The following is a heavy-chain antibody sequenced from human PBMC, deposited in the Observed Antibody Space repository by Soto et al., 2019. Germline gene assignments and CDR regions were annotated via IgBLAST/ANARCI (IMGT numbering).Heavy chain of an antibody. V-gene: IGHV4-59*01. CDR2: IYYSGST. CDR3: ARIRESIVLMVYAISFDP. D-gene: IGHD2-8*01. CDR1: GCSISSYY. J-gene: IGHJ5*02. Sequence: PSETLSLTCTVSGCSISSYYWSWIRQPPGKGLEWIGYIYYSGSTNYNPSLKSRVTISVDTSKNQFSLKLSSVTAADTAVYYCARIRESIVLMVYAISFDPWGQGTLVTVSS.